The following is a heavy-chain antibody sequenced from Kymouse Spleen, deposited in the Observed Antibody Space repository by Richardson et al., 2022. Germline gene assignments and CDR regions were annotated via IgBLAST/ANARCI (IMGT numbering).Heavy chain of an antibody. Sequence: QVQLVESGGGVVQPGRSLRLSCAASGFTFSSYGMHWVRQAPGKGLEWVAVIWYDGSNKYYADSVKGRFTISRDNSKNTLYLQMNSLRAEDTAVYYCARDWITMVRGVKGSLYYGMDVWGQGTTVTVSS. J-gene: IGHJ6*02. CDR1: GFTFSSYG. CDR2: IWYDGSNK. V-gene: IGHV3-33*01. CDR3: ARDWITMVRGVKGSLYYGMDV. D-gene: IGHD3-10*01.